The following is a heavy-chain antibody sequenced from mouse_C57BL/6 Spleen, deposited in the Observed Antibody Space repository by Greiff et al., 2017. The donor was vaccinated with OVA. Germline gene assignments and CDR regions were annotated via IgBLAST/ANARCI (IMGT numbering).Heavy chain of an antibody. CDR1: GYTFTSYW. J-gene: IGHJ4*01. CDR3: ARNFFMDY. Sequence: VQVVESGAELVKPGASVKLSCKASGYTFTSYWMQWVKQRPGQGLEWIGEIDPSDSYTNYNQKFKGKATLTVDTSSSTAYMQLSSLTSEDSAVYYCARNFFMDYWGQGTSVTVSS. CDR2: IDPSDSYT. V-gene: IGHV1-50*01.